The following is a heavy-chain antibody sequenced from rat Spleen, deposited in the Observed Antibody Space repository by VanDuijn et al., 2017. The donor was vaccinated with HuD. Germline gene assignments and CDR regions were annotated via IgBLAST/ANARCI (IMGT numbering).Heavy chain of an antibody. CDR1: GYSITSSYR. Sequence: EVQLQESGPGLVKPSQSLSLTCSVTGYSITSSYRWNWIRKFPRNKLEWMGYINSAGSINYNPSLKSRISITRDTSKNQFFLQVNSVTTEDTATYYGASLHYGFDYWGQGVMVTVSS. D-gene: IGHD1-7*01. V-gene: IGHV3-3*01. CDR2: INSAGSI. J-gene: IGHJ2*01. CDR3: ASLHYGFDY.